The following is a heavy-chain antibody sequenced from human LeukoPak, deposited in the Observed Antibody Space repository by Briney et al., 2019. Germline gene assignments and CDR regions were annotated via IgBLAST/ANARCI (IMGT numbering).Heavy chain of an antibody. V-gene: IGHV3-21*01. J-gene: IGHJ4*02. CDR3: ASTNGIVVVPAAALN. D-gene: IGHD2-2*01. CDR1: GFTFSSYS. Sequence: GGSLRLSSAASGFTFSSYSMNWVRQAPGKGLEWVSSISSSSSYIYYADSVKGRFTISRDNAKNSLYLRMNSLRAEDTAVYYCASTNGIVVVPAAALNWGQGTLVTVSS. CDR2: ISSSSSYI.